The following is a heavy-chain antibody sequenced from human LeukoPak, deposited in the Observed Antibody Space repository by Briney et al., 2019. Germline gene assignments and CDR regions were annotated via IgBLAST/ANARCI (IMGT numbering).Heavy chain of an antibody. CDR3: ARGGSGRWLRFGGGPSNWFDP. V-gene: IGHV3-48*01. Sequence: GGSLRLSCAASGFTFSSYRMNWVRQAPGKGLEWVSYISSSSSTIYYADSVKGRFTISRDNAKKSLYLQMNSLRAEDTAVYYCARGGSGRWLRFGGGPSNWFDPWGQGTLVTVSS. CDR2: ISSSSSTI. J-gene: IGHJ5*02. D-gene: IGHD5-12*01. CDR1: GFTFSSYR.